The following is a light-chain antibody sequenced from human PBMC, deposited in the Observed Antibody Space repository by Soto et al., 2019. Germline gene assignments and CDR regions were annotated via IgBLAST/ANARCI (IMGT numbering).Light chain of an antibody. V-gene: IGLV2-14*01. J-gene: IGLJ1*01. CDR1: SSDVGAYNS. CDR2: EVS. CDR3: SSNTGSSTRYV. Sequence: QSVLTQPASVSGSPGQSITISCTGTSSDVGAYNSVSWYQQHPGKAPKLMIYEVSNRPSGVSNRFSGSKSGNTASLTISGLQAEDEADYYCSSNTGSSTRYVFGTGTKLTVL.